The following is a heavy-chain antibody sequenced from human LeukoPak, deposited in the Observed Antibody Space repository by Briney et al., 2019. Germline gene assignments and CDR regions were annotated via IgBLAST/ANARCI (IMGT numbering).Heavy chain of an antibody. CDR1: GYTFTSYD. Sequence: ASVKVSCKASGYTFTSYDINWVRQATGQGLEWMGWMNPNSGNTGYAQKFQGRVTMTRNTSISTAYMELSSLRSEDMAVYYCARDKSGGDAFDIWGQGTMVTVSS. CDR2: MNPNSGNT. V-gene: IGHV1-8*01. CDR3: ARDKSGGDAFDI. D-gene: IGHD2-15*01. J-gene: IGHJ3*02.